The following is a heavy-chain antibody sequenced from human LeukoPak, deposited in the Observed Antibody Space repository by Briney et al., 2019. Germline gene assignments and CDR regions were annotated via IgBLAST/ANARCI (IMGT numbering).Heavy chain of an antibody. Sequence: PGGSLRLSCAASGFTFRNYGMHWVRQAPGKGLEWVAIIWYDGSNKYYADSVKGRFTISRDNSKNTLYLQMNSLTAGDTAVYYCARGRAAAGTGYYFDYWGQGTLVTVSS. CDR1: GFTFRNYG. CDR3: ARGRAAAGTGYYFDY. V-gene: IGHV3-33*01. J-gene: IGHJ4*02. D-gene: IGHD6-13*01. CDR2: IWYDGSNK.